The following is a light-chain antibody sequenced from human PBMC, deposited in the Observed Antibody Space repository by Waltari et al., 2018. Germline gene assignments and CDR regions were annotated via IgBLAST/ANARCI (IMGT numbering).Light chain of an antibody. Sequence: EIVLTQSPGTVSLSPGERATLSCRASQRVTNNYLAWYQQKPDLPPRLLMYGASTRASGIPDRFSGSGSGTDFTLTISRLEPEDFAVYYCQQYGSSPTFGQGTRLEIK. V-gene: IGKV3-20*01. J-gene: IGKJ5*01. CDR3: QQYGSSPT. CDR2: GAS. CDR1: QRVTNNY.